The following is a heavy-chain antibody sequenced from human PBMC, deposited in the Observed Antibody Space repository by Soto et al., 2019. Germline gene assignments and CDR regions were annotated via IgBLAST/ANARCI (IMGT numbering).Heavy chain of an antibody. Sequence: VGSLRLSCAASGFTFSSYSMNWVREAPGKGLEWVSSISSSSSYIYYADSVKGRFTISRDNAKNSLYLQMHSLRAEDTAVYYCARDFSVTMIVADAFDIWGQGTMVTVSS. V-gene: IGHV3-21*01. CDR3: ARDFSVTMIVADAFDI. CDR2: ISSSSSYI. D-gene: IGHD3-22*01. J-gene: IGHJ3*02. CDR1: GFTFSSYS.